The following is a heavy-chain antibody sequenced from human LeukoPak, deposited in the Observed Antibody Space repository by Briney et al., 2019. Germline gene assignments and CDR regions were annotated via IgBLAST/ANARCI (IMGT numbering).Heavy chain of an antibody. Sequence: PGRSLRLSCAASGFTFSSYGMHWVRQAPGKGLEWVAVISYDGSNKYYADSVKGRFTISRHNSKNTLYLQMNSLRAEDTVVYYCAKDTYYDILTGYYDAFDIWGQGTMVTVSS. J-gene: IGHJ3*02. CDR1: GFTFSSYG. D-gene: IGHD3-9*01. V-gene: IGHV3-30*18. CDR3: AKDTYYDILTGYYDAFDI. CDR2: ISYDGSNK.